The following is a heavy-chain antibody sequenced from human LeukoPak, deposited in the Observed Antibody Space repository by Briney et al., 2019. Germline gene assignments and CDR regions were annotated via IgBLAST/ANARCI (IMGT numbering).Heavy chain of an antibody. CDR2: ISSNGGST. CDR3: AKSRQLVPPSDY. V-gene: IGHV3-64*04. CDR1: GFTFSSYA. J-gene: IGHJ4*02. Sequence: SGGSLRLSCSASGFTFSSYAMHWVRQAPGKGLEYVSAISSNGGSTYYADSVKGRFTISRDNSKNTLYLQMNSLRAEDTAVYYCAKSRQLVPPSDYWGQGTLVTVSS. D-gene: IGHD6-13*01.